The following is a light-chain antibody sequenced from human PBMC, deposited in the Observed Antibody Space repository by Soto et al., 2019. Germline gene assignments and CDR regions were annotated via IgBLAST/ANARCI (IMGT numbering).Light chain of an antibody. CDR1: SSEVGNNNL. Sequence: QSVLTQPASVSGSPGQSITISCAGTSSEVGNNNLVSWYQQHPGKATKIKNYEVNKRPSGVSNSFSGSKSGNTASLTISGLQAEDEADYYCCSYAGSSTPLSFGTGTKVTVL. V-gene: IGLV2-23*02. J-gene: IGLJ1*01. CDR2: EVN. CDR3: CSYAGSSTPLS.